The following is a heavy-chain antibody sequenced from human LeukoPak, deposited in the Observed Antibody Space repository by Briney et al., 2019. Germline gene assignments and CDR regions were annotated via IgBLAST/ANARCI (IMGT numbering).Heavy chain of an antibody. CDR3: AKVRLVGVGATRCFDY. D-gene: IGHD1-26*01. CDR1: GFTFSSYA. Sequence: GGSLRLSCAASGFTFSSYAMSWVRQAPGKGLEWVSAISGSGGSTYYADSVKGRFTISRDNSKNTLYLQMNSLRAEDTAVYYCAKVRLVGVGATRCFDYWGQGTLVTVSS. CDR2: ISGSGGST. V-gene: IGHV3-23*01. J-gene: IGHJ4*02.